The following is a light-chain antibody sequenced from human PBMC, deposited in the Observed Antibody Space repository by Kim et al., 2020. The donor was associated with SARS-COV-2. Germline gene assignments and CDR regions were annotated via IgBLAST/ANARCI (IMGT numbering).Light chain of an antibody. J-gene: IGKJ1*01. V-gene: IGKV3-15*01. Sequence: EIVMTQSPATLSVSPGERATLSCRASQSVSSNLAWYQQKPGKAPRLLMYGASTRATGIPARFSGSGSGTEFTLTISSLQSEDFAVYYCQQYNTWPQTFGQGTKVDI. CDR3: QQYNTWPQT. CDR2: GAS. CDR1: QSVSSN.